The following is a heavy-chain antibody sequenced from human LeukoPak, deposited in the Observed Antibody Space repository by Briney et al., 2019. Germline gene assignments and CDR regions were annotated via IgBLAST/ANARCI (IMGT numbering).Heavy chain of an antibody. J-gene: IGHJ3*02. Sequence: GRSLTLSRAASEFTFTSYELNWVRQAPGKGLEWVSYISSSGNTISYADSVKGRFTISRDNAKNSLYVQVISLRAEDTAVYYCARGPSIAARYDAFDSWGQGTMVTVSS. CDR3: ARGPSIAARYDAFDS. V-gene: IGHV3-48*03. CDR2: ISSSGNTI. D-gene: IGHD6-6*01. CDR1: EFTFTSYE.